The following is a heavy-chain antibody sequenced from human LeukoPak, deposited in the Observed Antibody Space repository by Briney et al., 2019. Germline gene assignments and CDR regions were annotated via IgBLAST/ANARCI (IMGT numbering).Heavy chain of an antibody. CDR3: AKAGYSTSSSFDY. D-gene: IGHD6-6*01. CDR2: ITDGGTT. J-gene: IGHJ4*02. CDR1: GFTFSSFP. V-gene: IGHV3-23*01. Sequence: GGSLRLSCAASGFTFSSFPMTWVRQAPGKGLEWVSTITDGGTTYYADSVKGRFTISRDNSKNTLYLQVNSLRAEDTAVYYCAKAGYSTSSSFDYWGQGTLVTVSS.